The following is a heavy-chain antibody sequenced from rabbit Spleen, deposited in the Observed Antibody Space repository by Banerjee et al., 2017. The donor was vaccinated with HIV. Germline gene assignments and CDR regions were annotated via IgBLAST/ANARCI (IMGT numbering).Heavy chain of an antibody. CDR1: GFTLNNYW. CDR2: IDPVFGIT. D-gene: IGHD1-1*01. V-gene: IGHV1S7*01. Sequence: QLKESGGGLVQPGGSLKLSCKASGFTLNNYWMNWVRQAPGKGLEWIGYIDPVFGITYYANWVNGRFSISRENAQNTVFLQMTSLTVADTATYFCARDASSSGYYRDTRLDLWGPGTLVTVS. CDR3: ARDASSSGYYRDTRLDL. J-gene: IGHJ3*01.